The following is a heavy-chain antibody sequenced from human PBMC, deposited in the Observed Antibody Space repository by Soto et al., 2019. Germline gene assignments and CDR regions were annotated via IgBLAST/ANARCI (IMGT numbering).Heavy chain of an antibody. CDR3: ARKDKSGYFNWFDP. CDR1: GYRFTSYW. J-gene: IGHJ5*02. D-gene: IGHD3-22*01. CDR2: IFPSDSDT. Sequence: LTISCRTSGYRFTSYWIAWVRQMPGKGLEWMGIIFPSDSDTRYSPSFQGQVTISADRSTSTVFLQWASLKASDTAVYFCARKDKSGYFNWFDPWGQGTLVTVSS. V-gene: IGHV5-51*01.